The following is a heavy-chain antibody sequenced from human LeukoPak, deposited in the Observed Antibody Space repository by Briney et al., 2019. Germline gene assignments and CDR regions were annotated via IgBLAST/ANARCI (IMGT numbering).Heavy chain of an antibody. Sequence: GGSLRLSCVGSGFTFSTYEMTWVRQAPGKGLEWVAYISSSGGTIYYADSVKGRFTISRDNAKNSLYLQMNSLRAEDTAVYYCAREGGVNYYDLDYFDYWGQGTLITVSS. J-gene: IGHJ4*02. D-gene: IGHD3-22*01. V-gene: IGHV3-48*03. CDR2: ISSSGGTI. CDR3: AREGGVNYYDLDYFDY. CDR1: GFTFSTYE.